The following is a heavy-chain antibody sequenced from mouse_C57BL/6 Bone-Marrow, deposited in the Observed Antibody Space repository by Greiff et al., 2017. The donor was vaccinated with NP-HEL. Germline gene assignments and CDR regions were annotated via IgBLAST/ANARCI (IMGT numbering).Heavy chain of an antibody. CDR1: GFSLTSYG. CDR3: ARLPFAY. D-gene: IGHD5-5*01. CDR2: IWSGGST. Sequence: VKLKESGPGLVQPSQSLSITCTVSGFSLTSYGVHWVRQSPGKGLEWLGVIWSGGSTDYNAAFISRLSISKDNSKSQVFFKMNSLQADDTAIYYCARLPFAYWGQGTLVTVSA. V-gene: IGHV2-2*01. J-gene: IGHJ3*01.